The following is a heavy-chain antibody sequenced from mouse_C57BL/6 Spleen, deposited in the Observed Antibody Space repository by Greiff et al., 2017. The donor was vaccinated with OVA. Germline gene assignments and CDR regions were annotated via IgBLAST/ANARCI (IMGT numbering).Heavy chain of an antibody. J-gene: IGHJ4*01. CDR3: ARHGSSDTVWAMDY. D-gene: IGHD1-1*01. CDR2: IDPSDSYT. Sequence: QVQLQQSGAELVRPGTSVKLSCKASGYTFTSYWMNWVKQRPGQGLEWIGVIDPSDSYTNYNQKFKGKATLTVDTSSSTAYMHLSSLTSENSAVYYCARHGSSDTVWAMDYWGQGTSVTVSS. CDR1: GYTFTSYW. V-gene: IGHV1-59*01.